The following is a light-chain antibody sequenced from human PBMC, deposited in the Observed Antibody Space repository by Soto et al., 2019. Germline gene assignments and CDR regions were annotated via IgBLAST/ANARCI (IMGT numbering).Light chain of an antibody. CDR2: GYI. V-gene: IGLV2-14*02. CDR1: SSDVGSYNL. CDR3: QSYDNSLSGYV. Sequence: QSALTQPASVSGSPGQSITISCTGTSSDVGSYNLVSWYQQHPGKAPKLLIYGYINRPSGVPDRFSGSKSGASPYLAITGLRAEDEADYYCQSYDNSLSGYVFGGGTKLTVL. J-gene: IGLJ2*01.